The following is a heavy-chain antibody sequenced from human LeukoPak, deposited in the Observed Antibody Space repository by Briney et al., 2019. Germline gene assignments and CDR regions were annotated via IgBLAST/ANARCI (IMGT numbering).Heavy chain of an antibody. CDR3: ASTGSSGWIYY. V-gene: IGHV4-59*01. CDR1: GGSISSYY. J-gene: IGHJ4*02. D-gene: IGHD6-19*01. CDR2: IYYSGST. Sequence: PSETLSLTCTVSGGSISSYYWSWIRQPPGKGLEWIGYIYYSGSTNYNPSLKSRVTISVDTSKNQFSLKLSSVTAADTAVYYCASTGSSGWIYYWGQGTLVTVSS.